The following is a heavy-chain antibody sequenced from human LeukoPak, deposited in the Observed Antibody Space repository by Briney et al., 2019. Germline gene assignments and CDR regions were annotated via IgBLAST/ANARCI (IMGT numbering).Heavy chain of an antibody. V-gene: IGHV4-39*07. D-gene: IGHD6-13*01. CDR1: GGSISSSSYY. CDR3: ARGYSSSWNRGHFDY. CDR2: TYYSGST. J-gene: IGHJ4*02. Sequence: SETLSLTCTVSGGSISSSSYYWGWIRQPPGKGLEWIGSTYYSGSTYYNPSLKSRVTISVDTSKNQFSLRLSSVTAADTAVYYCARGYSSSWNRGHFDYWGQGTLVTVSS.